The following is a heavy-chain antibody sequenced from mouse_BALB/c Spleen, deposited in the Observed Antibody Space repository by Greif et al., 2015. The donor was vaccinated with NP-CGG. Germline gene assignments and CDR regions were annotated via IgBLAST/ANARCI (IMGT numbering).Heavy chain of an antibody. CDR3: ARARGLRGAMDY. CDR1: GYTFSSYW. CDR2: ILPGSGST. V-gene: IGHV1-9*01. D-gene: IGHD2-2*01. Sequence: VQLQQSGAELMKPGASVKISCKATGYTFSSYWIEWVKQRPGHGLEWIGEILPGSGSTNYNEKFKGKATFTADTSSNTAYMQLSSLTSEDSAVYYCARARGLRGAMDYWGQGTSVTVSS. J-gene: IGHJ4*01.